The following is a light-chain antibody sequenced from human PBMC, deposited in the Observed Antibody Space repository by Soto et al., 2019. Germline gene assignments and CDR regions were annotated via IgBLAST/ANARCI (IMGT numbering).Light chain of an antibody. Sequence: IQMTQSPSTLSASLGDRVVITCRASQSISKWFAWYQQKPGRAPNFLIYDASTLESGVPSRFRGSGSGTEFTLTITNLQPDDFETFYCQQYSTFPRTFGQGTKVDIK. V-gene: IGKV1-5*01. CDR1: QSISKW. CDR2: DAS. J-gene: IGKJ1*01. CDR3: QQYSTFPRT.